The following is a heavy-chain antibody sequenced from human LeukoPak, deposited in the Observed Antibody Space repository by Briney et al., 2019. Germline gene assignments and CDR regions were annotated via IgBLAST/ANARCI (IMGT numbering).Heavy chain of an antibody. CDR3: ARGPPSTRYCSSTSCYLVY. Sequence: GGSLRLSCAASGFTFSSYWMSWVRQAPGKGLEWVANIKQDGSEKYYVDSVKGQFTISRDNAKNSLYLQMNSLRAEDTAVYYCARGPPSTRYCSSTSCYLVYWGQGTLVTVSS. CDR2: IKQDGSEK. V-gene: IGHV3-7*03. CDR1: GFTFSSYW. J-gene: IGHJ4*02. D-gene: IGHD2-2*01.